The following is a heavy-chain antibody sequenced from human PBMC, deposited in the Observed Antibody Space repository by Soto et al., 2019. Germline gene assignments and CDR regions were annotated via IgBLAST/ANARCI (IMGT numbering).Heavy chain of an antibody. CDR3: AKTANGWFSAFDI. J-gene: IGHJ3*02. Sequence: EVQLLESGGGLVQPGGSLRLSCAASGFTFSSYAMSWVRHAPGKGLKWVSDISGSGGTTYYADSVKGRFTFSSANSKNTLYLHMNSLRAEDSAVYYCAKTANGWFSAFDIWGPGTMVTVSS. CDR1: GFTFSSYA. D-gene: IGHD6-19*01. V-gene: IGHV3-23*01. CDR2: ISGSGGTT.